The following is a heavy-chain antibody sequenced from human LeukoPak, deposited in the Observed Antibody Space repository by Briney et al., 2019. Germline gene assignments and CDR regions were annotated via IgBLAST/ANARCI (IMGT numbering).Heavy chain of an antibody. CDR1: GFTFSSYG. CDR2: ISYDGSNK. Sequence: PGRSLRLSCAASGFTFSSYGMHWVRQAPGKGLEWVAVISYDGSNKYYADSVKGRFTISRDNSKNTLYLQMNSLRAEDTAVYYCAKEGDYYDSSGYLDYWGQGTLVTVSS. V-gene: IGHV3-30*18. J-gene: IGHJ4*02. CDR3: AKEGDYYDSSGYLDY. D-gene: IGHD3-22*01.